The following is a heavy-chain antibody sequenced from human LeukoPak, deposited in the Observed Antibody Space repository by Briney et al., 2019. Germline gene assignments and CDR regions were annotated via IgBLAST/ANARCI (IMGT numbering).Heavy chain of an antibody. D-gene: IGHD2-15*01. CDR1: GFTFSSYA. CDR2: ISYDGSNK. J-gene: IGHJ6*03. CDR3: ARVVYCSGGSCYSGHYYYYYMDV. V-gene: IGHV3-30-3*01. Sequence: GGSLKLSCAASGFTFSSYAMHWVRQAPGKGLEWVAVISYDGSNKYYADSVKGRFTISRDNSKNTLYLQMNSLRAEDTAVYYCARVVYCSGGSCYSGHYYYYYMDVWGKGTTVTVSS.